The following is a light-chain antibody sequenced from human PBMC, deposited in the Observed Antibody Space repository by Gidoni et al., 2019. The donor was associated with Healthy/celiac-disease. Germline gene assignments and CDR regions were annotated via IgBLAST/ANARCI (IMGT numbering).Light chain of an antibody. Sequence: DIQMTQSASSLAASVGDRDTITCRASQSISSYLNWYKQKPGKAPKLLIYAASSLQSGVPSRFSGSGSGTDFPLTISSLQPEDFATYYCQQSYSTPRTFXQXPKVAIK. CDR3: QQSYSTPRT. CDR2: AAS. CDR1: QSISSY. V-gene: IGKV1-39*01. J-gene: IGKJ1*01.